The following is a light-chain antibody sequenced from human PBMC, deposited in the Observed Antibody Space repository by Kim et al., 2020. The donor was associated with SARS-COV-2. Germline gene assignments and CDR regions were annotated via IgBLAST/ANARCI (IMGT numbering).Light chain of an antibody. V-gene: IGKV3-15*01. Sequence: SVSPGARAPLSCRASQSVSSNLAWYQQKPGQAPRLLIYGASTRATGIPARFSGSGSGTEFTLTISSLRSEDFAVYYCQQYNNWPYTFGQGTKLEI. J-gene: IGKJ2*01. CDR2: GAS. CDR3: QQYNNWPYT. CDR1: QSVSSN.